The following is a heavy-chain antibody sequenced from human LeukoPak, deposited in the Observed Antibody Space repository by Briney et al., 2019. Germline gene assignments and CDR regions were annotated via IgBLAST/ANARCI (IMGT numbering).Heavy chain of an antibody. Sequence: PGGTLRLSCAASGFTFSSYEMNWVRQAPGKGLEWVSYISSSGSTIYYADSVKGRFTISRDNAKNSLYLQMNSLRAEDTAVYYCAALDTAMVTSGGYWGQGTLVTVSS. D-gene: IGHD5-18*01. V-gene: IGHV3-48*03. J-gene: IGHJ4*02. CDR3: AALDTAMVTSGGY. CDR1: GFTFSSYE. CDR2: ISSSGSTI.